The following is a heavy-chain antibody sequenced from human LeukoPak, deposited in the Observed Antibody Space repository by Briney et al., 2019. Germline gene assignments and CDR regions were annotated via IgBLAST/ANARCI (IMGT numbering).Heavy chain of an antibody. CDR2: IIPILGIA. CDR3: ARSILYSSSWNFDY. D-gene: IGHD6-13*01. Sequence: VASVKVSCKASGGTFSSYAISWVRQAPGQGLEWMGRIIPILGIANYAQKFQGRVTITADKSTSTAYMELSSLRSEDTAVYYCARSILYSSSWNFDYWGQGTLVTVSS. J-gene: IGHJ4*02. CDR1: GGTFSSYA. V-gene: IGHV1-69*04.